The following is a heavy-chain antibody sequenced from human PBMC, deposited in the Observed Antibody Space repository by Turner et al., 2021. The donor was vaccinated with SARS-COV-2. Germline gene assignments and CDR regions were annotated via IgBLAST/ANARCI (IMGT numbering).Heavy chain of an antibody. D-gene: IGHD2-21*01. CDR3: ARRQLGWGLIDY. CDR2: INPNSGGT. V-gene: IGHV1-2*02. J-gene: IGHJ4*02. CDR1: GHTFTGYY. Sequence: QVQLVQSGAGVKKPGASGKVPCKASGHTFTGYYMHWVRQAPGQGLEWMGWINPNSGGTSYAQGFQGRVTMTRDTSISTAYMELSRLRSDDTAVYYCARRQLGWGLIDYWGQGTLVTVSS.